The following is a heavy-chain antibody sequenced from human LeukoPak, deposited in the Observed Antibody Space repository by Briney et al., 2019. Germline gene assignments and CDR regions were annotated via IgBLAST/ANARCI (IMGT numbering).Heavy chain of an antibody. CDR1: GYTLTELS. CDR3: ATGASIAAAPVNWFDP. CDR2: FDPEDGET. D-gene: IGHD6-13*01. J-gene: IGHJ5*02. V-gene: IGHV1-24*01. Sequence: ASVKVSCKVSGYTLTELSMHWVRQAPGKGLEWMGGFDPEDGETIYAQKFQGRVTMTEDTSTDTAYMELSSLRSEDTAVYYCATGASIAAAPVNWFDPWGQGTLVTVSS.